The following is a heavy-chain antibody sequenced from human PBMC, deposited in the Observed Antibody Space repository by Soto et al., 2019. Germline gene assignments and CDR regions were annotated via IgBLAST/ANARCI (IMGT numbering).Heavy chain of an antibody. CDR2: ISGSGGTT. V-gene: IGHV3-23*01. J-gene: IGHJ6*03. CDR3: AKCPERSLGLYFYYYFIDV. D-gene: IGHD1-1*01. CDR1: GFTFTNCG. Sequence: EVQLLESGGGLVQPGGSLRLSCAASGFTFTNCGMSWVRQAPGKGLEWVSSISGSGGTTSYADSVKGRFTISRDSSKYTLYLEMNRLRAEDTAVYYCAKCPERSLGLYFYYYFIDVWGKGTTVTVSS.